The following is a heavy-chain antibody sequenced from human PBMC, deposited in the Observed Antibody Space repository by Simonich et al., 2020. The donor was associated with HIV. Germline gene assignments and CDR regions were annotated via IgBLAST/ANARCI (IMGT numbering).Heavy chain of an antibody. CDR2: ISTSGNFI. CDR3: TRDRYYNFWSGYHFNGMDV. J-gene: IGHJ6*02. Sequence: EVQLVESGGGLVQPGGSLRLSCAASGFTFSSYEMNWFRQAPGTGLEWVSYISTSGNFIFYVDSVKGRCTISRDNAKTSLFLQMNSLRVEDTAVYYCTRDRYYNFWSGYHFNGMDVWGQGTTVTVSS. V-gene: IGHV3-48*03. CDR1: GFTFSSYE. D-gene: IGHD3-3*01.